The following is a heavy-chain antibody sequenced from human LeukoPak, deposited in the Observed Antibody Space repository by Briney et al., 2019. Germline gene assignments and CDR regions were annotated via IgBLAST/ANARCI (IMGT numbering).Heavy chain of an antibody. V-gene: IGHV1-69*04. Sequence: SVTVTCKASGGTFSSYAISWVRQAPGQGLEWMGRIIPIFGIANYAQKFQGTVTITADKSTSTAYMELSSLRSEDTAVYYCASRDGYSGLDYWGQGTLVTVSS. CDR1: GGTFSSYA. CDR3: ASRDGYSGLDY. J-gene: IGHJ4*02. D-gene: IGHD5-24*01. CDR2: IIPIFGIA.